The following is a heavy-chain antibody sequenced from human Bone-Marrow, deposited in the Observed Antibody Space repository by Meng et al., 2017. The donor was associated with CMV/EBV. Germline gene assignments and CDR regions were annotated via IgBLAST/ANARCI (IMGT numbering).Heavy chain of an antibody. CDR1: GYTFTSYG. D-gene: IGHD2-8*01. Sequence: ASVKVSCKASGYTFTSYGISWVRQAPGQGLEWMGWISAYNGNTNYAQKLQGRVTMTTDTSTSTAYMELRSLRSDDTAVYYCARDCTNGVCWYYYYGMDVWGQGTTVTGSS. J-gene: IGHJ6*02. CDR2: ISAYNGNT. CDR3: ARDCTNGVCWYYYYGMDV. V-gene: IGHV1-18*01.